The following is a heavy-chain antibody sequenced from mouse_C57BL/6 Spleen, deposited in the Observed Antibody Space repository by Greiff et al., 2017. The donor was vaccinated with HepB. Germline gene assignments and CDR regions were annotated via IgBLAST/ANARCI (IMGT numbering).Heavy chain of an antibody. V-gene: IGHV1-59*01. Sequence: QVQLQQPGAELVRPGTSVKLSCKASGYTFTSYWMHWVKQRPGQGLEWIGVIDPSDSYTNYNQKFKGKATLTVDKSSSTAYMQLSSLTSEDSAVYYCAREGYAVDYWGQGTTLTVSS. CDR3: AREGYAVDY. CDR2: IDPSDSYT. D-gene: IGHD2-2*01. CDR1: GYTFTSYW. J-gene: IGHJ2*01.